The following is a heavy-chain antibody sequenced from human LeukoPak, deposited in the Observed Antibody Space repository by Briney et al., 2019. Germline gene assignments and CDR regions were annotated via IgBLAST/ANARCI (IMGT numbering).Heavy chain of an antibody. J-gene: IGHJ4*02. Sequence: GRSLRLSCAASGFTFSSYAMPWVRQAPGKGLEWVAVISYDGSNKYYADSVKGRFTISRDNSKNTLYLQMNSLRAEDTAVYYCARDGKRLLWFGELEGYYFDYWGQGTLVTVSS. CDR3: ARDGKRLLWFGELEGYYFDY. V-gene: IGHV3-30*04. D-gene: IGHD3-10*01. CDR1: GFTFSSYA. CDR2: ISYDGSNK.